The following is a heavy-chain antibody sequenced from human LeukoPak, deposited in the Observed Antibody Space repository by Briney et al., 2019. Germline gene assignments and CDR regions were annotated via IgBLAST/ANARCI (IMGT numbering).Heavy chain of an antibody. Sequence: GGSLRLSCAASGFTFSSYGMSWVRQAPGKGLEWVSAVSSSGGTTYYADSVKGRFTISRDNSKNTLYLQMNSLRAEDTAVYYCAKAIMRWSHDAFDIWGQGTMVTVSS. V-gene: IGHV3-23*01. CDR3: AKAIMRWSHDAFDI. CDR2: VSSSGGTT. CDR1: GFTFSSYG. D-gene: IGHD4-23*01. J-gene: IGHJ3*02.